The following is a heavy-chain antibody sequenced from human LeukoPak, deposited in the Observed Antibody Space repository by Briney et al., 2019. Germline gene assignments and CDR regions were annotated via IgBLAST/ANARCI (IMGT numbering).Heavy chain of an antibody. CDR1: GGSISSSSYY. V-gene: IGHV4-39*01. CDR3: ARRDSSGWYDAFDI. D-gene: IGHD6-19*01. CDR2: IYYSGST. J-gene: IGHJ3*02. Sequence: SETLSLTCTVSGGSISSSSYYWGWIRQPPGKGLEWIGSIYYSGSTYYNPSLKSRVTISVDTSKNQFSLKLSSVTAADTAMYYCARRDSSGWYDAFDIWGQGTMVTVSS.